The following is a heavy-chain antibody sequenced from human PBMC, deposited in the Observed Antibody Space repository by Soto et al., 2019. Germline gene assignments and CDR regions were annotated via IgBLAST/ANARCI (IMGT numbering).Heavy chain of an antibody. Sequence: MQMVESGGGSVQPGGSLRLSCAASGFPLSHYWMHWVRQTPGKGLVWVSRINPAGTITNYADSVEGRFTISRDNADSALFLQMNSLSAEDTAIYYCTSDTFGLRDTWGQGTLVTVSS. CDR2: INPAGTIT. D-gene: IGHD3-16*01. CDR1: GFPLSHYW. V-gene: IGHV3-74*01. J-gene: IGHJ5*02. CDR3: TSDTFGLRDT.